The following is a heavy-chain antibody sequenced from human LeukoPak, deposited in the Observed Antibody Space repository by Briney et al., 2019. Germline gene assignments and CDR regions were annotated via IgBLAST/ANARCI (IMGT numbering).Heavy chain of an antibody. CDR3: ARAYGADVGY. CDR1: GGSISTYY. D-gene: IGHD4-17*01. J-gene: IGHJ4*02. CDR2: IYYSGST. Sequence: SETLSLTCTVSGGSISTYYWSWIRQPPGKGLEWIGYIYYSGSTNYKPSLKSRVTISVDTSKNQFSLRLSSVTAADTAVYYCARAYGADVGYWGQGVLVTVSS. V-gene: IGHV4-59*08.